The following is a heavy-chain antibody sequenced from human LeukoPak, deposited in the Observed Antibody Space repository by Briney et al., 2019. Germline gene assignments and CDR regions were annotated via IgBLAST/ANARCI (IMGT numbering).Heavy chain of an antibody. CDR1: GFTFSSYE. V-gene: IGHV3-48*03. Sequence: GGSLRLSCAASGFTFSSYEMHWVRQAPGKGLEWVSYISSSDSTIYYADSVKGRFTISRDNAKKSLYLQMNSLRTEDMALYYCAKGGGGRLIYYYYMDVWGKGTTVTVSS. CDR3: AKGGGGRLIYYYYMDV. D-gene: IGHD3-16*01. J-gene: IGHJ6*03. CDR2: ISSSDSTI.